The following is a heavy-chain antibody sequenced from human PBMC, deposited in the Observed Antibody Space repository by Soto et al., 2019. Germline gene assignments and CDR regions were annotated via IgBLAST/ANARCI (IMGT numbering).Heavy chain of an antibody. D-gene: IGHD5-18*01. CDR2: IYWDDDK. Sequence: QITLKESGPTLVKPTQTLTLTCTFSGFSLSTSGVGVGWIRQPPGKALEWLALIYWDDDKRYSPSLKSRLTITKDPSKNQLVLTMTNMDPVDTATYYCAHGAPLNSYGFHYNYWGQGTLVTVSS. V-gene: IGHV2-5*02. J-gene: IGHJ4*02. CDR3: AHGAPLNSYGFHYNY. CDR1: GFSLSTSGVG.